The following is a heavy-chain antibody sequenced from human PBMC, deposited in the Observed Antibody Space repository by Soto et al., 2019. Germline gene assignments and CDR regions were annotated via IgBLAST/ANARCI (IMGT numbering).Heavy chain of an antibody. V-gene: IGHV4-59*08. CDR1: GGSISSYY. CDR2: IYYSGST. J-gene: IGHJ4*02. Sequence: SETLSLTCTVSGGSISSYYWSWIRQPPGKGLEWIGYIYYSGSTNYNPSFKSRVTISVDTSKNQFSLKLSSVTAADTAVYYCARHVYYDFWSGYLDYWGQGTLVTVSS. CDR3: ARHVYYDFWSGYLDY. D-gene: IGHD3-3*01.